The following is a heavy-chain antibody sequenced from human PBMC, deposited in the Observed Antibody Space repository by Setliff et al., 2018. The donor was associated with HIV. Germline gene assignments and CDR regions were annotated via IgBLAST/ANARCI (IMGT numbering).Heavy chain of an antibody. Sequence: GGSLRLSCAASGFTFDDYGMSWVRQAPGKGLEWVGRIKSRTDGGTTDYAAPVKGRFTISRDDSKNTLYLQMHSLKTEDTAVYYCTTSYYYDSSRRWGQGTLVTVSS. V-gene: IGHV3-15*01. D-gene: IGHD3-22*01. CDR1: GFTFDDYG. CDR3: TTSYYYDSSRR. J-gene: IGHJ4*02. CDR2: IKSRTDGGTT.